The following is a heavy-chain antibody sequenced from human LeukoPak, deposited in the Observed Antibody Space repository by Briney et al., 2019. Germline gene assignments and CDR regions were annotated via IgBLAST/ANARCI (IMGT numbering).Heavy chain of an antibody. D-gene: IGHD2-2*02. Sequence: GGSLRLSCAASGFNYSSYTMNWVRQAPGMGLEWLSYISASRGITYYADSVKGRFTISRDNAKNSLYLQMNSLRAEDTAVYYCATYCSSTGCYTNAGGYWGQGTLVTVSS. J-gene: IGHJ4*02. CDR3: ATYCSSTGCYTNAGGY. CDR2: ISASRGIT. V-gene: IGHV3-48*01. CDR1: GFNYSSYT.